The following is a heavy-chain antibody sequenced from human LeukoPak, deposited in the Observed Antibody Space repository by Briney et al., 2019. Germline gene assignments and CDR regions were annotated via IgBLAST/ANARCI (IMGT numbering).Heavy chain of an antibody. J-gene: IGHJ6*03. V-gene: IGHV1-18*01. CDR2: ISTYNGNT. Sequence: ASVKVSCKPSGYSFSNYGISWVRQAPGRGLEWMGWISTYNGNTNYAQKFQGRVTMTTDTSTSTAYMELRSLRFDDTAVYYCARVFTIFGVVITYYMDVWGKGTTVTVPS. CDR1: GYSFSNYG. D-gene: IGHD3-3*01. CDR3: ARVFTIFGVVITYYMDV.